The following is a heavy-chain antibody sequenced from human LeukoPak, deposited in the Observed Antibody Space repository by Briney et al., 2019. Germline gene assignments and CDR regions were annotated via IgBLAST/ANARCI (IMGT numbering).Heavy chain of an antibody. D-gene: IGHD3-3*01. V-gene: IGHV4-59*01. CDR2: IYYSGST. Sequence: SETLSLTCTVSGGSISSYYWSWIRQPPGKGLEWIGYIYYSGSTNYNPSLKSRVTISVDTSKNQFSLKLSSVTAADTAVYYCARDARFLEWDTTGFDYWGQGTLVTVSS. CDR3: ARDARFLEWDTTGFDY. CDR1: GGSISSYY. J-gene: IGHJ4*02.